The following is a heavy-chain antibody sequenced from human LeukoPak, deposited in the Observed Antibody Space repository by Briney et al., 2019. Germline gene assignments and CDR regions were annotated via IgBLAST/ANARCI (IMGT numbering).Heavy chain of an antibody. CDR2: IYYSGST. Sequence: SETLSLTCTVSGGSLSRDYWSWIRQPPGKGLEWIGSIYYSGSTYYNPSLKSRVTISVDTSKNQFSLKLSSVTAADTAVYYCARASIVVVPAARRYNWFDPWGQGTLVTVSS. J-gene: IGHJ5*02. CDR1: GGSLSRDY. D-gene: IGHD2-2*01. V-gene: IGHV4-39*07. CDR3: ARASIVVVPAARRYNWFDP.